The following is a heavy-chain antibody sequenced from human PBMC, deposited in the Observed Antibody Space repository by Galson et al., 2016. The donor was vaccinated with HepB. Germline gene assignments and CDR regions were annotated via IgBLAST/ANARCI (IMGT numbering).Heavy chain of an antibody. CDR1: GFTFSNAW. CDR2: IKSKTDGGTT. CDR3: TTDGQLSYFDY. D-gene: IGHD2-15*01. J-gene: IGHJ4*02. Sequence: SLRLSCAASGFTFSNAWMSWVRQAPGKGLEWVGRIKSKTDGGTTDYAAPVKGGLTISRADPKNTLDLQMNSLKTEDAAVYYCTTDGQLSYFDYWGQGTLVTVSS. V-gene: IGHV3-15*01.